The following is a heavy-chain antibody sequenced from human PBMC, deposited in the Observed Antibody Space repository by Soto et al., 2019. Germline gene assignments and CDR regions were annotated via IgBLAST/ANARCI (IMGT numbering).Heavy chain of an antibody. V-gene: IGHV3-30*18. CDR3: AKDRLYYGMDV. CDR2: ISYDGSNT. Sequence: PGGSLRLSCVASGFTFSSYGMHWVRQAPGKGLEWVAIISYDGSNTYYADSVKGRSTISRDNSKNTLYLQMNSLRAEDTAVYYCAKDRLYYGMDVWGQGTTVTVSS. J-gene: IGHJ6*02. CDR1: GFTFSSYG.